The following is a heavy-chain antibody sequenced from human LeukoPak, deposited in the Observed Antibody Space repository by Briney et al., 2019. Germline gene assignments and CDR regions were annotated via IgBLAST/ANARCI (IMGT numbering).Heavy chain of an antibody. D-gene: IGHD1-1*01. Sequence: GGSLRLSCAASGFTFSSITMNRVRQAPGKGLEWVSYISHTGSAIFYADSVKGRFAISRDNAKNSLYLQMNSLRDEDTAVYYCARDRNWAFDYWGRGTPVTVSS. CDR1: GFTFSSIT. CDR2: ISHTGSAI. V-gene: IGHV3-48*02. CDR3: ARDRNWAFDY. J-gene: IGHJ4*02.